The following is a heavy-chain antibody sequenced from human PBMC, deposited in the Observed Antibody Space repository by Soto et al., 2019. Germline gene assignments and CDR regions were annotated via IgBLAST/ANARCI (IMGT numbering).Heavy chain of an antibody. CDR1: GYTFTSYA. CDR3: AREDAYYDFWSGYYWFDP. D-gene: IGHD3-3*01. Sequence: ASVKVSCKASGYTFTSYAMHWVRQAPGQRLEWMGWINAGNGNTKYSQKFQGRVTITRDTSASTAYMELSSLRSEDTAVYYCAREDAYYDFWSGYYWFDPWCQGTLVTVSS. CDR2: INAGNGNT. J-gene: IGHJ5*02. V-gene: IGHV1-3*01.